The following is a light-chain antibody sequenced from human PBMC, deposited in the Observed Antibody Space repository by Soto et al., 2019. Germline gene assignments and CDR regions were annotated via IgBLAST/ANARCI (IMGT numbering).Light chain of an antibody. J-gene: IGKJ5*01. CDR3: QQYNNWPFS. Sequence: ERGLSQSPGPPSLSPGERATLSRRASQSVSSNYLAWYQQKPGQAPRLLIYGASTRATGIPDRFSGSGSGTDFTLTISGLQSEDSAVYFCQQYNNWPFSFGQGTRLEIK. V-gene: IGKV3D-15*01. CDR2: GAS. CDR1: QSVSSN.